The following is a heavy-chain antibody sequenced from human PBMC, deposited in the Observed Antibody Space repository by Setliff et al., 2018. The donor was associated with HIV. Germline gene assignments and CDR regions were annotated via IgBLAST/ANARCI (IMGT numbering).Heavy chain of an antibody. CDR2: FDPEDGEA. CDR3: AARTRWIQLSLDGIFDY. Sequence: ASVKVSCKVSGYTLTELSIHWVRQAFGKGLEWMGGFDPEDGEAIYAQKFQGRVIMTEDTSTDTAYMELSSLTSGDAAVYYCAARTRWIQLSLDGIFDYWGQGTPVTVSS. D-gene: IGHD5-18*01. CDR1: GYTLTELS. V-gene: IGHV1-24*01. J-gene: IGHJ4*02.